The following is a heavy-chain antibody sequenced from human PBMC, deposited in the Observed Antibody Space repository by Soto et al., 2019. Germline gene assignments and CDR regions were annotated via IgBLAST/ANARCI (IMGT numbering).Heavy chain of an antibody. V-gene: IGHV1-69*12. CDR2: IIPIFGTA. CDR1: GGTFSSYA. Sequence: QVQLVQSGAEVKKPGSSVKVSCKASGGTFSSYAISWVRQAPGQGLEWMGGIIPIFGTANYAQKFQGRVTITADESTSTAYMELSRLRSEDTAVYCCVPYHLSGELSDYWGQGTLVTVSS. D-gene: IGHD3-10*01. CDR3: VPYHLSGELSDY. J-gene: IGHJ4*02.